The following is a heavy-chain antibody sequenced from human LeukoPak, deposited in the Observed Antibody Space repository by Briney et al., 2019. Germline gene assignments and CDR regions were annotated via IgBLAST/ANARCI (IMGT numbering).Heavy chain of an antibody. D-gene: IGHD5-18*01. J-gene: IGHJ4*02. CDR3: ARDAQYSFGYPTYDF. CDR1: GYSFTDFH. Sequence: GASVKVSCKASGYSFTDFHLHWVRHAPGQGLEWMGDINTGNSEFKFAQKFQGRATMTRDTSISTVYMDLTGLSPDDTAVYYCARDAQYSFGYPTYDFWGQGTLVAVSS. CDR2: INTGNSEF. V-gene: IGHV1-2*02.